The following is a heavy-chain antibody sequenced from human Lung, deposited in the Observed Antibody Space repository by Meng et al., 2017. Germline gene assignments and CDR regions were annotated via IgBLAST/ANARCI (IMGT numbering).Heavy chain of an antibody. J-gene: IGHJ4*02. CDR2: MYYSGNI. CDR3: ARHKGHSYGYLYFDY. CDR1: GASFSSGNYY. D-gene: IGHD5-18*01. Sequence: QLQLQESGPGLVRPSEPLPLIGTVPGASFSSGNYYWGWIRQPPGKGLEGIGSMYYSGNIYYNPSLKSRGTISVDTSKNQFSLKVSSVTAADTAVFYCARHKGHSYGYLYFDYWGQGTLVTVSS. V-gene: IGHV4-39*01.